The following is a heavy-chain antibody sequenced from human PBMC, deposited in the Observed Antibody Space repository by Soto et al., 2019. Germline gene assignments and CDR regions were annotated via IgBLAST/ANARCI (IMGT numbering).Heavy chain of an antibody. J-gene: IGHJ4*02. CDR2: IYYSGYT. Sequence: SETLSLTCTVSSSSVSSYYWNWIRQSPGKGLEWIGYIYYSGYTNYNPSLKSRITISVDTSKNQFSLKLSSVTPADTAVYYCAGGGMTTVPYWGQGTQVTVSS. D-gene: IGHD4-17*01. CDR1: SSSVSSYY. CDR3: AGGGMTTVPY. V-gene: IGHV4-59*02.